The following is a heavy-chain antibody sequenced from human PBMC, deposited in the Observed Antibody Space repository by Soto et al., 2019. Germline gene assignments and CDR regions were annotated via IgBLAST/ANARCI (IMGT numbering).Heavy chain of an antibody. CDR1: GGFISSYY. J-gene: IGHJ4*01. CDR3: AIGGVRWTFDN. D-gene: IGHD4-17*01. Sequence: QVQLQASGPGLVKPSETLALTCAVSGGFISSYYWSWIRQPPGKGLEWIGYIYYSGSTNYNPSLKSRVTISVDTSKNQFSLKLTSVTAADTAMYYCAIGGVRWTFDNWGHGTLVTVSS. CDR2: IYYSGST. V-gene: IGHV4-59*01.